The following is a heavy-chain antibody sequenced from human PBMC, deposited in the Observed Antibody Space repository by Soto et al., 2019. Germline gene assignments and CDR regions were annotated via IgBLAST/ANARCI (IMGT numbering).Heavy chain of an antibody. V-gene: IGHV1-2*02. J-gene: IGHJ3*02. CDR3: ASGGGVGVAGSAAFDM. CDR2: INPATGAA. Sequence: QLHLVQSGAVVKKPGASVTVSCSASGYPVTAYYMHWVRQAPGRGLEWMGGINPATGAAKYTQTFPGRVTMTWDTSTSRVLMELSGLTTEDTAVCYSASGGGVGVAGSAAFDMWGQGTLVTVSS. CDR1: GYPVTAYY. D-gene: IGHD3-3*01.